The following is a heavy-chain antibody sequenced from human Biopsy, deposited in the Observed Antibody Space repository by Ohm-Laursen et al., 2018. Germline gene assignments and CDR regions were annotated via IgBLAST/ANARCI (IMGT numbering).Heavy chain of an antibody. J-gene: IGHJ4*02. CDR1: ANIFTDYY. V-gene: IGHV1-46*01. Sequence: SVKVSCKTSANIFTDYYMHWVRQAPGQGLEWMGIINPGGNSTAYTQNFQGRVTMTWDTSTTTVYMELSSLRSEDTAVYYCVLASFDYWGQGTLVTVPS. CDR3: VLASFDY. CDR2: INPGGNST.